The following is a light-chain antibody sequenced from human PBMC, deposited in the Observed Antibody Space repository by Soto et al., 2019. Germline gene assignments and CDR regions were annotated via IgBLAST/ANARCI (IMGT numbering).Light chain of an antibody. V-gene: IGKV3-20*01. Sequence: EIVLTQSPGTLSLSPGERATLSCRASQSVSSTYLAGYRQKPGQAPSLLIYGASSRATGIPDRFSGSGSGTDFTLIISRLEPEDFAVYYCQQYAGSPWTFGQGTKVEIK. CDR3: QQYAGSPWT. J-gene: IGKJ1*01. CDR1: QSVSSTY. CDR2: GAS.